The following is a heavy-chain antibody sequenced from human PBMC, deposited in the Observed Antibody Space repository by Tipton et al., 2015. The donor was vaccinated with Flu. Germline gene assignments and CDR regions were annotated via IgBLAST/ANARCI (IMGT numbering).Heavy chain of an antibody. V-gene: IGHV4-38-2*02. CDR3: ARVGVLSSWTRGIYFNH. CDR2: IHRSGNT. D-gene: IGHD6-13*01. CDR1: GDSIGSRYF. Sequence: TLSLTCSVSGDSIGSRYFWGWIRQPPGKGLEWIGNIHRSGNTYHNPSLKSRVTISADTSKNQFSLKLKSVTAADTAVYYCARVGVLSSWTRGIYFNHWGQGTLVTVSS. J-gene: IGHJ1*01.